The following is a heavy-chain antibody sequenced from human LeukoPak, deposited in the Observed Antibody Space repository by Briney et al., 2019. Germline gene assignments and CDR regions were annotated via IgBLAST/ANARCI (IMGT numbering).Heavy chain of an antibody. V-gene: IGHV4-59*05. CDR3: ARTYSSSSSEFDP. J-gene: IGHJ5*02. CDR1: GGSISSYY. CDR2: IYYGGST. D-gene: IGHD6-13*01. Sequence: SETLSLTCTVSGGSISSYYWSWIRQPPGKGLEWIGSIYYGGSTYYNPSLKSRVTISVDTSKNQFSLKLSSVTAADTAVYYCARTYSSSSSEFDPWGQGTLVTVSS.